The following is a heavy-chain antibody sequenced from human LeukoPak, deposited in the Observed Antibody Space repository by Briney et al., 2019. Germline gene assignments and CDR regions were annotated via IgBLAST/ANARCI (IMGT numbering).Heavy chain of an antibody. CDR1: GGSMSSFY. J-gene: IGHJ4*02. Sequence: SETLSLTCTVSGGSMSSFYWSWIRQPPGKGLEWIGYIYYSGSTSGSTNYNPSLKSRVGISVDTSKNQFSLKLSSVTAADTAVYYCARLTRNLYSSGWYATDDYWGQGTLVTVSS. D-gene: IGHD6-19*01. V-gene: IGHV4-59*08. CDR3: ARLTRNLYSSGWYATDDY. CDR2: IYYSGSTSGST.